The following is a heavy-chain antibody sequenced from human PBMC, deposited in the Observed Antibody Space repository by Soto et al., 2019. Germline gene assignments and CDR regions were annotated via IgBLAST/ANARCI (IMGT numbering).Heavy chain of an antibody. CDR2: ISVYNDNT. V-gene: IGHV1-18*01. J-gene: IGHJ1*01. CDR3: ARAAKMTPTYIQH. D-gene: IGHD5-12*01. Sequence: QVQLVQSEPEVKKPGASVKVSCKASGYTFSNYGINWVRQAPGQGLEWMGWISVYNDNTKYAQKLQGRVTMTTDSSSSTAYMELTSLRSDDTAVYYCARAAKMTPTYIQHWGQGTIVTVSS. CDR1: GYTFSNYG.